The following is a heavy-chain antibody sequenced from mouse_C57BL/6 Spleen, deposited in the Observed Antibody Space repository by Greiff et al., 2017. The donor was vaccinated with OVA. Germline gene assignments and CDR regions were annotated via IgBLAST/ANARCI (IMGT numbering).Heavy chain of an antibody. V-gene: IGHV1-69*01. J-gene: IGHJ4*01. Sequence: QVQLQQPGAELVMPGASVKLSCKASGYTFTSYWMHWVKQRPGQGLEWIGEIDPSDSYTNYNQKFKGKSTLTVDKSSSTAYMQRSSRTSEDAAVYYCARWGSNYNAMDYWGQGTSVTVSS. D-gene: IGHD2-5*01. CDR2: IDPSDSYT. CDR3: ARWGSNYNAMDY. CDR1: GYTFTSYW.